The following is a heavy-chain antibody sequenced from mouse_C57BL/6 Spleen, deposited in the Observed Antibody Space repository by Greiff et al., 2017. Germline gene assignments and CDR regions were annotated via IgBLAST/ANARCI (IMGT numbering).Heavy chain of an antibody. D-gene: IGHD2-2*01. Sequence: EVQLQQSGPELVKPGASVKISCKASGYTFTDYYMNWVKQSHGKSLEWIGDINPNNGGTSYNQKFKGKATLTVDKSSSTAYMELRSLTSEDSAVYYCARVFGYDKGFAYWGQGTLVTVSA. CDR2: INPNNGGT. J-gene: IGHJ3*01. CDR1: GYTFTDYY. CDR3: ARVFGYDKGFAY. V-gene: IGHV1-26*01.